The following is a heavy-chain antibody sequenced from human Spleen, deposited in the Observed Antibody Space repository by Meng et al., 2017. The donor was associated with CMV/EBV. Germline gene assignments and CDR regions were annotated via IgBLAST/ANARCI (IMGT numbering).Heavy chain of an antibody. J-gene: IGHJ4*02. CDR1: GARISGGRYS. D-gene: IGHD3-22*01. V-gene: IGHV4-39*01. Sequence: CNVSGARISGGRYSWGWMRQSTGRGHEWIGDIFHSGSTYYTSSLKRRVTISVDTSKNQFSLQLSSVTAADTAVYYCARRLVDDGTFDYWGRGTLVTVSS. CDR3: ARRLVDDGTFDY. CDR2: IFHSGST.